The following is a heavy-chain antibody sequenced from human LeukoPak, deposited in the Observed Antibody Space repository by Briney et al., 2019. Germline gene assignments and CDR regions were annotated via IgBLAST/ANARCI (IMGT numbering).Heavy chain of an antibody. J-gene: IGHJ4*02. Sequence: SETLSLTCAVYGGSLSGYYWSWIRQPPGKGLEWIGEINHSGSTNYNPSLKSRVTISVDTSKNQFSLKLSSVTAADTAVYYCARGGHIVVVPAAIWALPYYFDYWGQGTLVTVSS. CDR1: GGSLSGYY. CDR3: ARGGHIVVVPAAIWALPYYFDY. V-gene: IGHV4-34*01. D-gene: IGHD2-2*02. CDR2: INHSGST.